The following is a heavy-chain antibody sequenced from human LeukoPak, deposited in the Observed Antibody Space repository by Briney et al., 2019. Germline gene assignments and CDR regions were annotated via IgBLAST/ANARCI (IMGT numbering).Heavy chain of an antibody. V-gene: IGHV4-34*01. CDR2: INHSGST. J-gene: IGHJ5*02. Sequence: NPSETLSLTCTVSGGSISSYYWSWIRQPPGKGLEWIGEINHSGSTNYNPSLKSRVTISVDTSKHQFSLKLSSVTAADTAVYYCARPRWFDPWGKGTLVTVSS. CDR1: GGSISSYY. CDR3: ARPRWFDP.